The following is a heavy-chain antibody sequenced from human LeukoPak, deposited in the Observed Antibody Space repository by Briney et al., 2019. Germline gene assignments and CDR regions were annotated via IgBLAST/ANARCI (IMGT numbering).Heavy chain of an antibody. Sequence: GGSLRLSCAASGFTFSSCGMHWVRQAPGKGLEWVAVIWYDGSNKFHADSVKGRFTISRDISKNTPYLQMNSLRAEDTAVYYCARDTSLGDLRFDYWGQGTLVTVSS. CDR2: IWYDGSNK. V-gene: IGHV3-33*01. CDR1: GFTFSSCG. D-gene: IGHD2-21*02. CDR3: ARDTSLGDLRFDY. J-gene: IGHJ4*02.